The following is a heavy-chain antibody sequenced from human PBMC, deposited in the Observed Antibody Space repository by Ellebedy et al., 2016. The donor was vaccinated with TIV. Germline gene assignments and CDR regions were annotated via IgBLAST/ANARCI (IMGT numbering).Heavy chain of an antibody. CDR1: GFTFNKYW. CDR2: INADGSVT. J-gene: IGHJ4*02. D-gene: IGHD4-17*01. Sequence: GESLKISCAASGFTFNKYWMHWVRQVPGKGLVWVSRINADGSVTTYPDSVEGRFTISRDNAKHTMYLQMNSLRAEDTAVYYCARISDGVQGGFDYWGQGTLVTVSS. CDR3: ARISDGVQGGFDY. V-gene: IGHV3-74*01.